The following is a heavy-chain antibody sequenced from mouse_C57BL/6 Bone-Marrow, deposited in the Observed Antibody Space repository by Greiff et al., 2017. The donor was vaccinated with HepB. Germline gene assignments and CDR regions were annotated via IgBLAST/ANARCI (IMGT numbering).Heavy chain of an antibody. CDR2: IHPNSGST. J-gene: IGHJ4*01. Sequence: QVQLQQPGAELVKPGASVKLSCKASGYTFTSYWMHWVKQRPGQGLEWIGMIHPNSGSTTYNEKFKSKATLTVDKSSSTAYMQLSSLTSEGSAVYDCARPLCYYGSSYYAMDYWGQGTSVTVSS. V-gene: IGHV1-64*01. CDR3: ARPLCYYGSSYYAMDY. D-gene: IGHD1-1*01. CDR1: GYTFTSYW.